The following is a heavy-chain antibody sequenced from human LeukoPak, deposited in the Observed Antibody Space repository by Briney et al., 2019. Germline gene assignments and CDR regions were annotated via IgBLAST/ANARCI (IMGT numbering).Heavy chain of an antibody. J-gene: IGHJ4*02. CDR3: AREGKYYDIDY. CDR2: ISYDGSNK. CDR1: GSTFSSYA. V-gene: IGHV3-30-3*01. D-gene: IGHD3-3*01. Sequence: GGSLRLSCAASGSTFSSYAMHWVRQAPGKGLEWVAVISYDGSNKYYADSVKGRFTISRDNSKNTLYLQMNSLRAEDTAVYYCAREGKYYDIDYWGQGTLVTVSS.